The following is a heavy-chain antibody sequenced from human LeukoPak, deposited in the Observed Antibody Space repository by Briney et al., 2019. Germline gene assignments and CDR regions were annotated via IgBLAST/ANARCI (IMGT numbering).Heavy chain of an antibody. CDR1: GGSFSSGSYY. CDR3: ARDGRADYYGSGSYYNVHHY. V-gene: IGHV4-61*02. J-gene: IGHJ4*02. CDR2: IYTSGST. Sequence: TLSLTCTVSGGSFSSGSYYWSWIRQPAGKGLEWIGRIYTSGSTNYNPSLKSRVTISVDTSKNQFSLKLSSVTAADTAVYYCARDGRADYYGSGSYYNVHHYWGQGTLVTVSS. D-gene: IGHD3-10*01.